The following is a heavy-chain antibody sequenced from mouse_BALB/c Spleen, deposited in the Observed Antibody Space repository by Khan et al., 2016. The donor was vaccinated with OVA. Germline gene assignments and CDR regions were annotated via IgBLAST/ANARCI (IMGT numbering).Heavy chain of an antibody. D-gene: IGHD1-1*01. CDR3: ARIYGGDFDY. J-gene: IGHJ2*01. CDR1: GYSITSDYA. Sequence: VQLKQSGPGLVKPSQTLSLTCTVTGYSITSDYAWNWIRQFPGNKLEWMGYISYSGNTKYNPSLKSRISITRDTSKHQFFLQLNSVTTGDTATYYCARIYGGDFDYWGQGTTLTVSS. V-gene: IGHV3-2*02. CDR2: ISYSGNT.